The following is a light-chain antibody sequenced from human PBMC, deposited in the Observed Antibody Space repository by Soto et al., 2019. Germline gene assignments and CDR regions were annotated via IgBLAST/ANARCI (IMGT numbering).Light chain of an antibody. Sequence: QSVLIQSPSASGTPGQRVTISCSGSRSNIGSNTVNWYQQVPGMAPRLLIYTNNQRPSGVPDRFSGSKSGTSASLAISGLQSEDEADYYCAAWDDSLNGLVFGGGTKVTVL. J-gene: IGLJ3*02. CDR1: RSNIGSNT. CDR2: TNN. CDR3: AAWDDSLNGLV. V-gene: IGLV1-44*01.